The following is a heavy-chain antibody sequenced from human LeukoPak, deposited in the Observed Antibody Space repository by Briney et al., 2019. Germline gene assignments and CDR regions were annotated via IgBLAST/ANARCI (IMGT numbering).Heavy chain of an antibody. Sequence: SETLSLTXTVSGGSISSSSYYWGWIRQPPGKGLEWIGSIYYSGSTYYNPSLKSRVTISVDTSKNQFSLKLSSVTAADTAVYYCARHQKAARGTLDYWGQGILVTVSS. J-gene: IGHJ4*02. V-gene: IGHV4-39*01. CDR2: IYYSGST. D-gene: IGHD1-1*01. CDR3: ARHQKAARGTLDY. CDR1: GGSISSSSYY.